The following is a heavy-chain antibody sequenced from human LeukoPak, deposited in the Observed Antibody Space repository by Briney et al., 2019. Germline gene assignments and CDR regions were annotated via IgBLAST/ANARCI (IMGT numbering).Heavy chain of an antibody. CDR3: AKDDSLRYSDRTGWFDP. Sequence: GGSLRLSCAASGFTFSSYAMSWVRQAPGKGLEWVSAISGSGGSTYYADSVKGRFTISRDNSKNTLYLQMNSLRAEDTAVYYCAKDDSLRYSDRTGWFDPWGQGTLVTVSS. V-gene: IGHV3-23*01. CDR1: GFTFSSYA. CDR2: ISGSGGST. J-gene: IGHJ5*02. D-gene: IGHD3-9*01.